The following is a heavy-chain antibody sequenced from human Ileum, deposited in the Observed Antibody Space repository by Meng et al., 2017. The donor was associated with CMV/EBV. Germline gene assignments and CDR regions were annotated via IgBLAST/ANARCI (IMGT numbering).Heavy chain of an antibody. CDR2: IYYSGST. V-gene: IGHV4-30-4*08. CDR1: GGSISSGDYY. CDR3: ARQRGYCSGGSCYHFDY. Sequence: VQPHESGPGLVKPSQTLSLTCTVSGGSISSGDYYWSWIRQPPGKGLEWIGYIYYSGSTYYNPSLKSRVTISVDTSKNQFSLKLSSVTAADTAVYYCARQRGYCSGGSCYHFDYWGQGTLVTVSS. D-gene: IGHD2-15*01. J-gene: IGHJ4*02.